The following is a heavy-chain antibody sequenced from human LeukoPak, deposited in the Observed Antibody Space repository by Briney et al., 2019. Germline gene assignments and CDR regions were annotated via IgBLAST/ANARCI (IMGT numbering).Heavy chain of an antibody. V-gene: IGHV4-34*01. J-gene: IGHJ4*02. Sequence: SETLSLTCAVYGGSFSGYYWSWIRQPPGKGLEWIGEINHSGSTNYNPSLKSRVTISVDTSKNQFSLKLSSVTAADTAVYYCARDSSWYVIDYWGQGTLVTVSS. CDR3: ARDSSWYVIDY. CDR2: INHSGST. CDR1: GGSFSGYY. D-gene: IGHD6-13*01.